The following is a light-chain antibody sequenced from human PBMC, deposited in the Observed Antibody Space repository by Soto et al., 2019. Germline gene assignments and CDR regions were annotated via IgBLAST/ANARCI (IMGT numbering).Light chain of an antibody. CDR2: EVT. V-gene: IGLV2-14*01. CDR1: SNDVGGYNF. CDR3: SSYTTTTNMYVV. J-gene: IGLJ2*01. Sequence: QSALTQPASVSGSPGQSITISCTGTSNDVGGYNFVSWYQHHAGKAPKLMIYEVTNRPSGVSDRFSGSKSVNTASLTISGLQAEDEADYYCSSYTTTTNMYVVFGAGTKLTVL.